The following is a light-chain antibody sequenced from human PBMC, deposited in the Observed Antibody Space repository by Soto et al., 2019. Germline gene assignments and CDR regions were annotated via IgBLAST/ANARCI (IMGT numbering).Light chain of an antibody. CDR2: DVS. CDR1: GSGVGVFNR. J-gene: IGLJ2*01. Sequence: QSVLTQPASVSGSPGQSITISCTGTGSGVGVFNRVSWYQHHPGKAPKFMIYDVSNRPSGVSDRFSGSKSGNTASLTISGLQAEDEADYYCSSYTTTNTVVFGGGTKLTVL. V-gene: IGLV2-14*03. CDR3: SSYTTTNTVV.